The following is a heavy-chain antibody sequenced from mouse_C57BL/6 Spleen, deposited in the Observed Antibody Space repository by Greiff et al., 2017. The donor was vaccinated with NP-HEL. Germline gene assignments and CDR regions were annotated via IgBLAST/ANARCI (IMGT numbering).Heavy chain of an antibody. Sequence: VQLQQPGAELVRPGPSVTLSCKASGYTFTSYWMHWVKQRPGQGLEWIGVIDPSDSYTNYNQKFKGKATLTLDTSSSTAYMQLSSLTSEDSAVYYCARSSITTVVATEAMDYWGQGTSVTVSS. D-gene: IGHD1-1*01. V-gene: IGHV1-59*01. CDR2: IDPSDSYT. CDR1: GYTFTSYW. CDR3: ARSSITTVVATEAMDY. J-gene: IGHJ4*01.